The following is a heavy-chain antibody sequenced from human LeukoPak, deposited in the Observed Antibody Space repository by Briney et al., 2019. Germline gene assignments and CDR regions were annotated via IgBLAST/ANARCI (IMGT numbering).Heavy chain of an antibody. D-gene: IGHD3-10*01. J-gene: IGHJ4*02. V-gene: IGHV3-23*01. Sequence: GGSLRLSCAASGFTFSSYAMSWVRQAPGKGLEWVSAISGSGGSTYYADSVKGRFTISRDNSKNTLYLQMNSLRAEDTAVYYCAKEYMVRGVITSRRTYFDYWGQGTLVTVSS. CDR3: AKEYMVRGVITSRRTYFDY. CDR1: GFTFSSYA. CDR2: ISGSGGST.